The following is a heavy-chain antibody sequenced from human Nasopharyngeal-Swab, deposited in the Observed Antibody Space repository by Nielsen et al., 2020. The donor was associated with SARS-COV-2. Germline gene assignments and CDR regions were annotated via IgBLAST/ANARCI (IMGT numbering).Heavy chain of an antibody. V-gene: IGHV3-23*01. D-gene: IGHD4-17*01. CDR3: AKDRDDYGDYWGSETFHFDH. J-gene: IGHJ4*02. CDR2: ISGGGGNE. Sequence: WIRQPPGKGLEWVSSISGGGGNEYYAESVKGRFTISRDNSKNTLYLQMNSLRAEDTAIYYCAKDRDDYGDYWGSETFHFDHWGQGTLVTVSS.